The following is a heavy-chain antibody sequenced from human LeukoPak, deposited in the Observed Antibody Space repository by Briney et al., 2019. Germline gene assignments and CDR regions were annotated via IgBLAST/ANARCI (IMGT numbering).Heavy chain of an antibody. J-gene: IGHJ4*02. Sequence: ASVKVSCKASGYTFTGYYMHWVRQAPGQGLEWMGWVNPNSGGTNYAQKFQGRVTMTRDTSISTAYMELSRLRSDDTAVYYCARVYFDWLSPIDYWGQGTLVTVSS. CDR3: ARVYFDWLSPIDY. V-gene: IGHV1-2*02. CDR2: VNPNSGGT. D-gene: IGHD3-9*01. CDR1: GYTFTGYY.